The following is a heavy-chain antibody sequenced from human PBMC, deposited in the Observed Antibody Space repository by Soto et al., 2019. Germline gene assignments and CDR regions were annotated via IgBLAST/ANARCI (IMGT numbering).Heavy chain of an antibody. CDR1: GGTFSSYA. J-gene: IGHJ6*02. Sequence: SVKVSCKASGGTFSSYAISWVRQAPGQGLEWMGGIIPIFGTANYAQKFQGRVTITADESTSTAYMELSSLRSEDTAVYYCAREGYYYDSSGYYYSLLYYYYYGMDVWGQGTTVTVSS. V-gene: IGHV1-69*13. CDR3: AREGYYYDSSGYYYSLLYYYYYGMDV. CDR2: IIPIFGTA. D-gene: IGHD3-22*01.